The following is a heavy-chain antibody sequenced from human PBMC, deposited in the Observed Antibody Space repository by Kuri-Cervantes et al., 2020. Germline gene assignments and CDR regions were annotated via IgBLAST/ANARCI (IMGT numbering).Heavy chain of an antibody. J-gene: IGHJ4*02. V-gene: IGHV3-30*07. CDR1: GFTFSSYA. Sequence: LSLTCAASGFTFSSYAMHWVRQAPGKGLEWVAVISYDGSNKYYADSVKGRFTISRDNSKNTLYLQMNSLRAEDTAVYYCARDLGINWGQGTLVTVSS. CDR2: ISYDGSNK. D-gene: IGHD3-3*02. CDR3: ARDLGIN.